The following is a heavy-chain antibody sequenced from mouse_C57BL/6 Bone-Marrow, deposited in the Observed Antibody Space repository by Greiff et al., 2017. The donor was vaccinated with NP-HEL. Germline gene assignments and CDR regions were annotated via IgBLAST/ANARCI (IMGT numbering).Heavy chain of an antibody. J-gene: IGHJ2*01. CDR1: GYTFTSYW. CDR2: IYPSDSET. V-gene: IGHV1-61*01. Sequence: QVQLQQPGAELVRPGSSVKLSCKASGYTFTSYWMDWVKQRPGQGLEWIGNIYPSDSETHYNQKFKDKATLTVDKSSSTAYMQLSSLTSEDSAVYYCAREGYDPYYFDYWGQGTTLTVSS. D-gene: IGHD2-2*01. CDR3: AREGYDPYYFDY.